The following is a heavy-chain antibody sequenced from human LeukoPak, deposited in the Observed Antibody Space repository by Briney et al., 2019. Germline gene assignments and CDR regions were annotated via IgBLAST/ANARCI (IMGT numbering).Heavy chain of an antibody. CDR2: ISSSSSYI. CDR1: GFTFSSYS. D-gene: IGHD5-18*01. J-gene: IGHJ4*02. Sequence: SGGSLRLSCAASGFTFSSYSMNWVRQAPGKGLEWVSSISSSSSYIYYADSVKGRFTISRDNAKNSLYLQMNSLRAEDTAVYYCARGIGDTAMVTPGYWGQGTLVTVSS. CDR3: ARGIGDTAMVTPGY. V-gene: IGHV3-21*01.